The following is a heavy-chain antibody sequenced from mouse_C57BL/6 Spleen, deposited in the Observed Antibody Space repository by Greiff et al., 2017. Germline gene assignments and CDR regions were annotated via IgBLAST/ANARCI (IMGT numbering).Heavy chain of an antibody. CDR2: IDPSDSYT. CDR3: ARRRDDGFFFDY. Sequence: QVQLQQPGAELVMPGASVKLSCKASGYTFTSYWMHWVKQRPGQGLEWIGEIDPSDSYTNYNQKFKGKSTLTVDKSSSTAYMQLSSLTSEDSAVYYCARRRDDGFFFDYWGQGTTLTVSS. CDR1: GYTFTSYW. J-gene: IGHJ2*01. D-gene: IGHD2-3*01. V-gene: IGHV1-69*01.